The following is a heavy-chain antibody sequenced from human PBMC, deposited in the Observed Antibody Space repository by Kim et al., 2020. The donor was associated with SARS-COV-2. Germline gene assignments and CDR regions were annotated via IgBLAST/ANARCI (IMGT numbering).Heavy chain of an antibody. Sequence: YSPSFQGQVTISADKSISTAYLQWSSLKASDTAMYFCARQYTSGWYFLDYWGQGTLVTVSS. V-gene: IGHV5-51*01. CDR3: ARQYTSGWYFLDY. D-gene: IGHD6-19*01. J-gene: IGHJ4*02.